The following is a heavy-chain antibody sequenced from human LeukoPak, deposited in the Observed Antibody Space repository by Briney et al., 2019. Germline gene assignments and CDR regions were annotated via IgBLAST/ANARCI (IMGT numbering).Heavy chain of an antibody. Sequence: ASVKVSCKVSGYTLTELSMHWVRQAPGKGLEWMGGFGPEDGETIYAQKFQGRVTMTEDTSTDTAYMELSSLRSEDTAVYYCALYYYGSGSYYTNWFDPWGQGTLVTVSS. CDR2: FGPEDGET. D-gene: IGHD3-10*01. CDR3: ALYYYGSGSYYTNWFDP. V-gene: IGHV1-24*01. CDR1: GYTLTELS. J-gene: IGHJ5*02.